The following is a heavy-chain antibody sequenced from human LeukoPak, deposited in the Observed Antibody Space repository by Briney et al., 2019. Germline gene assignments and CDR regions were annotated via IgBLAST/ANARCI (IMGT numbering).Heavy chain of an antibody. Sequence: PSETLSLTCTVSGDSISSTTYNWGWIRQPPGKGLEWIGSIYYTGITYYNPSLKSRVTMSIDTSENQFSLKVNSVTAADTAVYYCARGSWSSSIDYWGQGTLVTVSS. J-gene: IGHJ4*02. CDR2: IYYTGIT. CDR1: GDSISSTTYN. CDR3: ARGSWSSSIDY. D-gene: IGHD6-6*01. V-gene: IGHV4-39*01.